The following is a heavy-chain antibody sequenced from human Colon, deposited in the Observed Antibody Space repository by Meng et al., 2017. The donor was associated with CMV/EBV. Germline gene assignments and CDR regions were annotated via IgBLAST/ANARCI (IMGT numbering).Heavy chain of an antibody. CDR2: MYSGGST. Sequence: GESLKIACAASGFTVSSNYMSGVRQAPGKGLEWVSVMYSGGSTYYADSVKGRFTISRDNSKNTLYLQMNSLRAADTAVYYWPSPWGIAARGGDYWGQGTLVTVSS. J-gene: IGHJ4*02. D-gene: IGHD6-6*01. V-gene: IGHV3-53*01. CDR1: GFTVSSNY. CDR3: PSPWGIAARGGDY.